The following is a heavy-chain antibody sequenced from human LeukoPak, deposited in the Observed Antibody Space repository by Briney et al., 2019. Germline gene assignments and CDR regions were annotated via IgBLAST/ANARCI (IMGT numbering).Heavy chain of an antibody. CDR2: ISAYNGNT. CDR1: GYTFTSYG. D-gene: IGHD2-2*01. J-gene: IGHJ3*02. Sequence: ASVKVSCKASGYTFTSYGISWVRQAPGRGLEWMGWISAYNGNTNYAQKPQGRVTMTTDTSTSTAYMELRSLRSDDTAVYYCARSSGGYQLHNAFDIWGQGTMVTVSS. V-gene: IGHV1-18*01. CDR3: ARSSGGYQLHNAFDI.